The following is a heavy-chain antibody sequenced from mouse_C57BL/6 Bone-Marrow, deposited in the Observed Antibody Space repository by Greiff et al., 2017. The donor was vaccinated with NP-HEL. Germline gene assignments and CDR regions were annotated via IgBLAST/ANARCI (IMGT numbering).Heavy chain of an antibody. J-gene: IGHJ2*01. CDR1: GYAFSSSW. CDR2: IYPGDGDT. V-gene: IGHV1-82*01. CDR3: AKEPLYSNYFDY. D-gene: IGHD2-5*01. Sequence: VQLQQSGPELVKPGASVKISCKASGYAFSSSWMNWVKQRPGKGLEWIGRIYPGDGDTNYNGKFKGKATLTADKSSSTAYMQLSSLTSEDSAVYFCAKEPLYSNYFDYWGQGTTLTVSA.